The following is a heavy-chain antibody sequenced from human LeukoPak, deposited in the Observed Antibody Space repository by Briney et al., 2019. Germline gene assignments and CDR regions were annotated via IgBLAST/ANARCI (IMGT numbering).Heavy chain of an antibody. CDR1: GFTFSSYA. V-gene: IGHV3-23*01. Sequence: GGSLRLSCAASGFTFSSYAMGWVRQAPGKGLEWVSSIGGSGGGTYYADSVKGRFTISRDNSKNTLYLQMNSLRTEDTALYYCARSQSQFVVVVAAITPEYWGQGTLVTVSS. J-gene: IGHJ4*02. D-gene: IGHD2-15*01. CDR2: IGGSGGGT. CDR3: ARSQSQFVVVVAAITPEY.